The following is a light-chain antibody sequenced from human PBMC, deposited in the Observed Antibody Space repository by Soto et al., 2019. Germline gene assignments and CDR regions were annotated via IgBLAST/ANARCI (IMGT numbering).Light chain of an antibody. CDR3: QQYNNWPPWT. V-gene: IGKV3-15*01. CDR2: GAS. CDR1: QSVSSN. Sequence: MTQSPSILSASVGDRVTITCRASQSVSSNLAWYQQKPGQAPRLLIYGASTRATGIPARFSGSGSGTEFTLTISSLQSEDFAVYYCQQYNNWPPWTFGQGTKVDIK. J-gene: IGKJ1*01.